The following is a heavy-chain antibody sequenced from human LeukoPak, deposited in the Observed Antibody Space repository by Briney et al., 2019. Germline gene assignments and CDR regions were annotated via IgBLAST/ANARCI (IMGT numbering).Heavy chain of an antibody. CDR3: AKDLSAVAGTPDY. J-gene: IGHJ4*02. CDR2: ITFNSGKI. D-gene: IGHD6-19*01. Sequence: GGSLRLSCAASGFTFSSYNMNWVRQAPGKGLEWVSYITFNSGKIYYADSVKGRFTTSRDNSKNTLFLQMNSLRAEDTAIYYRAKDLSAVAGTPDYWGQGTLVTVSS. CDR1: GFTFSSYN. V-gene: IGHV3-23*01.